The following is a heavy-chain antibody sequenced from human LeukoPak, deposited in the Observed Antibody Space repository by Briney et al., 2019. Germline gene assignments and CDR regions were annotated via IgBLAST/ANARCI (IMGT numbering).Heavy chain of an antibody. J-gene: IGHJ4*02. D-gene: IGHD2-8*01. CDR3: ARGVYCTNGVCYTGMGFDY. CDR2: ISWDGGST. Sequence: PGGSLRLSCAASGFTFDDYTMHWVRQAPGKGLEWVSFISWDGGSTYYADSVKGRFTISRDNSKNTLYLQMNSLRAEDTAVYYCARGVYCTNGVCYTGMGFDYWGQGTLVTVSS. V-gene: IGHV3-43*01. CDR1: GFTFDDYT.